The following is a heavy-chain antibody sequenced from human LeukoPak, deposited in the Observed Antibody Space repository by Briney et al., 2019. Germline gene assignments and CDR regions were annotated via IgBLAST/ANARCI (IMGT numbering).Heavy chain of an antibody. Sequence: PGGSLRLSCAASRFTFSSYAMSWVRQAPGKGLEWVSAISGSGGSTYYADSVKGRFTISRDNSKNTLYLQMNSLRAEDTAVYYCAKEEYQLLDEIWFDPWGQGTLVTVSS. CDR1: RFTFSSYA. V-gene: IGHV3-23*01. CDR2: ISGSGGST. J-gene: IGHJ5*02. D-gene: IGHD2-2*01. CDR3: AKEEYQLLDEIWFDP.